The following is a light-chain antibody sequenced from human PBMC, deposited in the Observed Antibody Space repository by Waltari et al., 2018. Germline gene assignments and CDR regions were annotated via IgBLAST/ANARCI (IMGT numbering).Light chain of an antibody. V-gene: IGKV1-39*01. J-gene: IGKJ1*01. CDR1: QIISTF. CDR3: QQSFSSPWT. CDR2: LAS. Sequence: IEMTQSPSSLSASVGDRVTLTCRASQIISTFLNWYQQIPGKAPKLLIYLASTLQSGVPSRFSGSGSGTDFSLTISSLQPDDFAVYFCQQSFSSPWTFGQGTRV.